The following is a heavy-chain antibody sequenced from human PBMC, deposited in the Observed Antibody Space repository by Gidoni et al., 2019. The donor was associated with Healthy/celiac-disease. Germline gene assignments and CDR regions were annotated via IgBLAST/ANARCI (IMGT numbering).Heavy chain of an antibody. CDR3: ARNKRGYSYGVFDY. Sequence: QVQLQESGPGLVKPSETLSLTCTVSGGSISSYYWSWIRQPPGKGLEWIGYIYYSGSTNYNPSLKSRVTISVDTSKNQFSLKLSSVTAADTAVYYCARNKRGYSYGVFDYWGQGTLVTVSS. D-gene: IGHD5-18*01. J-gene: IGHJ4*02. CDR1: GGSISSYY. V-gene: IGHV4-59*01. CDR2: IYYSGST.